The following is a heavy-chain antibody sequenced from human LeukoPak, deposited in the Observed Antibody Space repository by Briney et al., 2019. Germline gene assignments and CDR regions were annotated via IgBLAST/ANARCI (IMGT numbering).Heavy chain of an antibody. V-gene: IGHV4-59*01. Sequence: SETLSLTCIVSGGSISSYSWSWIRQPPGKGLEWIGYISYSGSTNYNPSLKSRVTISLDTSKNQFSLKLSSVTAADTAVYYCAKEGLSSSFDYWGQGTLVTVSS. D-gene: IGHD6-13*01. CDR3: AKEGLSSSFDY. CDR2: ISYSGST. CDR1: GGSISSYS. J-gene: IGHJ4*02.